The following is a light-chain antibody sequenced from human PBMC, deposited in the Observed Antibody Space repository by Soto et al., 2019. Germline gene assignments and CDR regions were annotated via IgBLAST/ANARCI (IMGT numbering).Light chain of an antibody. Sequence: EIVLTQSPGTLSLSPVERSTLSFISSQSLSSRNLAWYQQKPGQAPRPLIYGVSSRATGIPDRFSGSGSGTDFTLTISRLEPEDFAVYYCQQYDSSPRTFGQGTKVDIK. CDR1: QSLSSRN. V-gene: IGKV3-20*01. CDR2: GVS. J-gene: IGKJ1*01. CDR3: QQYDSSPRT.